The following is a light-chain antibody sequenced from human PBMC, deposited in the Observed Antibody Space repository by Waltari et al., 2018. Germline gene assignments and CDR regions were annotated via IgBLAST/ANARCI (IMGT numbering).Light chain of an antibody. CDR2: GAS. J-gene: IGKJ1*01. Sequence: EIVLTQSPGTLSLSPGERATLSCRASQSVGRSLAWYQQKPGQAPRLLIYGASIRATGIPDRVSGGGSGTDFSLTISRLESEDFAAYHCQHYVSLPVTFGQGTKVEIK. V-gene: IGKV3-20*01. CDR1: QSVGRS. CDR3: QHYVSLPVT.